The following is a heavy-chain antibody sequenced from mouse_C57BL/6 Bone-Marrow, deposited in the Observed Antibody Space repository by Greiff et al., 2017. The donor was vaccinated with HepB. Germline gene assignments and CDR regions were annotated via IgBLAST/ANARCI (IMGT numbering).Heavy chain of an antibody. V-gene: IGHV1-85*01. D-gene: IGHD2-2*01. CDR3: ARRRGLWLRRGFAN. CDR1: GYTFTSYD. Sequence: QVQLKQSGPELVKPGASVKLSCKASGYTFTSYDINWVKQRPGQGLEWIGWIYPRDGSTKYNEKFKGKATLTVDKSSSTAYMELHSLTSEDSAVYFCARRRGLWLRRGFANWGQGTLVTVSA. CDR2: IYPRDGST. J-gene: IGHJ3*01.